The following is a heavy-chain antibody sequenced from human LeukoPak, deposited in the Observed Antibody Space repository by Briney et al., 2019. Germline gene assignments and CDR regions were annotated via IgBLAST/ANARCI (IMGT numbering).Heavy chain of an antibody. CDR3: ARESAEF. D-gene: IGHD2-15*01. V-gene: IGHV1-2*02. J-gene: IGHJ4*02. CDR2: INPNSGGT. Sequence: ASVKVSCKASGYTSTGYYMHWVRQAPGQGPEWMGWINPNSGGTNYAQKFQGRVTMTRDTSISTAYMELRSLRSDDTAIYYCARESAEFWGQGTLVTVSS. CDR1: GYTSTGYY.